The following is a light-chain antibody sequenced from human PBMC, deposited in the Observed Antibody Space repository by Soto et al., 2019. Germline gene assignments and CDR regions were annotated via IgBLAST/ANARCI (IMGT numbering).Light chain of an antibody. V-gene: IGLV2-11*01. CDR1: SSDVGGYNY. CDR2: DVS. J-gene: IGLJ1*01. Sequence: HSALTKPRSVNGAPGQSVTISCTGTSSDVGGYNYVSWYQQHPGKAPKLMIYDVSKRPSGVPDRFSGSKSGNTASLTISGLQAEDEADYYCCSYAGSYTFVVFGTGTKVTVL. CDR3: CSYAGSYTFVV.